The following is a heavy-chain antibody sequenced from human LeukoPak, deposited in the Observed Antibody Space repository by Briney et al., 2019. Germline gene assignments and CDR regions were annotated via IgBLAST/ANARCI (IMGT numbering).Heavy chain of an antibody. CDR2: VYHSGST. CDR1: GASITSSKY. V-gene: IGHV4-4*02. Sequence: SETLSLTCAVSGASITSSKYCSWVRQPPGKGLEWIGQVYHSGSTNYNPSLKSRVTISVDKSKNQFSLKSSSVTAADTAVYFCARHGIIYGSGTNFDYWGQGTLVTVSS. D-gene: IGHD3-10*01. CDR3: ARHGIIYGSGTNFDY. J-gene: IGHJ4*02.